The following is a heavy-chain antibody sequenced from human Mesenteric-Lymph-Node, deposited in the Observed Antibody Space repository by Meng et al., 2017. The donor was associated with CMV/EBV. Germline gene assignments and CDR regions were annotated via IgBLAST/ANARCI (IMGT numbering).Heavy chain of an antibody. D-gene: IGHD3-3*01. J-gene: IGHJ4*02. V-gene: IGHV3-23*03. CDR1: GFNFGSYG. CDR2: IQGTNSDT. CDR3: ARYYDFWGGSANVYFFDY. Sequence: GESLKISCTPPGFNFGSYGMHWVRQAPGKGLEWVSGIQGTNSDTYYADSVKGRFTISRDNSRSTVFLQMNSLRAEDTAVYYCARYYDFWGGSANVYFFDYWGQGTLVTVSS.